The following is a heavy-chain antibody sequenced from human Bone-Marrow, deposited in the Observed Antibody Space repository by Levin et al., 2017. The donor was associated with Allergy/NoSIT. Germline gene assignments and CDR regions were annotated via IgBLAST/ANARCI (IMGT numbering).Heavy chain of an antibody. CDR3: ARAYTTVTRYFQH. J-gene: IGHJ1*01. V-gene: IGHV3-7*01. CDR1: GFTFSSYW. D-gene: IGHD4-17*01. CDR2: IKQDGSET. Sequence: GASVKVSCAASGFTFSSYWMSWVRQAPGKGLEWVANIKQDGSETYYVDSVKGRFTISRDNAKNSLYLQMNSLRAEDTAVYYCARAYTTVTRYFQHWGQGTLVTVSS.